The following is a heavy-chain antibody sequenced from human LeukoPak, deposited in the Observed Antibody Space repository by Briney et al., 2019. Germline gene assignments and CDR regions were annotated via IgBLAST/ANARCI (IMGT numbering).Heavy chain of an antibody. Sequence: SETLSLTCTVSGGSISSYYWSWIRQPPGKGLEWIGYIYYSGSTNYNPSLKSRVTISVDTSKNQFSLKLSSVTAADTAVYFCARGGRSEDTVGAGTFDYWGQGTLVTVSS. J-gene: IGHJ4*02. CDR3: ARGGRSEDTVGAGTFDY. CDR2: IYYSGST. D-gene: IGHD1-26*01. V-gene: IGHV4-59*01. CDR1: GGSISSYY.